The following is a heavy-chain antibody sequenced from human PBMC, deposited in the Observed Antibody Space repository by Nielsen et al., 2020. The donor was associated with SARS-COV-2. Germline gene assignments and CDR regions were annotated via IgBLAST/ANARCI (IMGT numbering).Heavy chain of an antibody. J-gene: IGHJ3*02. Sequence: ASVKVSCKASGYTFPDYAINWVRQATGQGLEWMGWMNSQSGNTGYALKFQGRVTMTRNTSIGTAYMELSNLISEDTAVYYCARERRMVTTVFDIWGQGTMVTVSS. D-gene: IGHD4-17*01. V-gene: IGHV1-8*01. CDR1: GYTFPDYA. CDR2: MNSQSGNT. CDR3: ARERRMVTTVFDI.